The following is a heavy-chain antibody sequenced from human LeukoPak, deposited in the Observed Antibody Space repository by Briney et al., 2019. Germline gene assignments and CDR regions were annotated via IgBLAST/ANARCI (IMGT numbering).Heavy chain of an antibody. D-gene: IGHD6-13*01. CDR3: AKPVLKAAAASDY. V-gene: IGHV3-30*02. CDR1: GFTFSSYG. J-gene: IGHJ4*02. CDR2: IRYDGSNK. Sequence: GGSLRLSCAASGFTFSSYGMHWVRQAPGKGLEWVAFIRYDGSNKYYADSVKGRFTISRDNSKNTLYLQMNSLRAEDTAVYYCAKPVLKAAAASDYWGQGTLVTVSS.